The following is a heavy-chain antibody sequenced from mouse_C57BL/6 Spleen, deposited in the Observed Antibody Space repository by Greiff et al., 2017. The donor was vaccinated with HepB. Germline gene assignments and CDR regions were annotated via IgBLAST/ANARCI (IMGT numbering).Heavy chain of an antibody. J-gene: IGHJ1*03. CDR2: SRNKANDYTT. CDR3: ARDAGNYWYFDG. CDR1: GFTFSDFY. Sequence: EVMLVESGGGLVQSGRSLRLSCATSGFTFSDFYMEWVRQAPGKGLEWIAASRNKANDYTTEYSASVKGRFIVSRDTSQSILYLQMNALRAEDTAIYYCARDAGNYWYFDGWGTGTTVTVSS. V-gene: IGHV7-1*01. D-gene: IGHD2-1*01.